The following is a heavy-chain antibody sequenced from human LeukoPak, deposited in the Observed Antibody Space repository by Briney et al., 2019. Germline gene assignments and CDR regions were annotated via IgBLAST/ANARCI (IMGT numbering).Heavy chain of an antibody. J-gene: IGHJ4*02. CDR2: ISSSGSYI. CDR3: ARGTYYYDSSGYDFDY. D-gene: IGHD3-22*01. CDR1: GFILSSYS. Sequence: PGGSLRLSCAASGFILSSYSMNWVRQAPGKGLEWVSSISSSGSYIYYADSVKGRFTISIDNAKRSLYLQMNSLRAEDTAVYYCARGTYYYDSSGYDFDYWGQGTLVTVSS. V-gene: IGHV3-21*01.